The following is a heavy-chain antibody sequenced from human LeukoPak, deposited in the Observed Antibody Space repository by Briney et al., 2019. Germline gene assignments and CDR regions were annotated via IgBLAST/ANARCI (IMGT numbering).Heavy chain of an antibody. CDR2: ISAYNGNT. Sequence: ASVMVSCKASGYTFTSYGISWVRQAPGQGLEWMGWISAYNGNTNYAQKLQGRVTMTTDTSTSTAYMELRSLRSDDTAVYYCARDFRPLNWGSSYYFDYWGQGTLVTVSS. CDR3: ARDFRPLNWGSSYYFDY. J-gene: IGHJ4*02. V-gene: IGHV1-18*01. D-gene: IGHD7-27*01. CDR1: GYTFTSYG.